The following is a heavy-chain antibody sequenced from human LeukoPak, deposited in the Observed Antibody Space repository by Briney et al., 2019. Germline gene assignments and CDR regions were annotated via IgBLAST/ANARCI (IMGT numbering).Heavy chain of an antibody. V-gene: IGHV1-46*01. CDR1: GYTFTSYY. D-gene: IGHD2-2*01. Sequence: GASVKVSCKASGYTFTSYYMHWVRQAPGQGLEWMGIINPSGGSTSYAQKFQGRVTMTRDTSTSTVYMELSSLRAEDTAVYYCARLSFCSSTSCYQWDDYWGQGTLVTVSS. CDR3: ARLSFCSSTSCYQWDDY. J-gene: IGHJ4*02. CDR2: INPSGGST.